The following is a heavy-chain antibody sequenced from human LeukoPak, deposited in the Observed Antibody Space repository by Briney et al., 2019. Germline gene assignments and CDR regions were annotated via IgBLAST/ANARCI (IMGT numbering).Heavy chain of an antibody. D-gene: IGHD4-17*01. CDR3: ARDLVRHYGMDY. CDR1: GGSISSYY. V-gene: IGHV4-59*01. J-gene: IGHJ4*02. Sequence: SETLSLTCTVSGGSISSYYWSWIRQPPGKGLEWIGYIYYSGSTNYNPSLKSRVTISVDTSKNQFSLKLSSVTAADTAVYYCARDLVRHYGMDYWGQGTLVTVSS. CDR2: IYYSGST.